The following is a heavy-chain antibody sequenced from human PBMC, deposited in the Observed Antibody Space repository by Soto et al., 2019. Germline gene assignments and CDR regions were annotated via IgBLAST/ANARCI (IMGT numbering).Heavy chain of an antibody. CDR1: GGSIGSYY. D-gene: IGHD3-10*01. Sequence: SETLSLTCTVSGGSIGSYYWSWIRQPPGKGLEWIGYIYYSDSINYNPSLKSRVIISVDTSKNLFSLKLKSVTAADTAVYYCARRIIALEIFDYWGQGTVVTVSS. CDR2: IYYSDSI. V-gene: IGHV4-59*08. J-gene: IGHJ4*02. CDR3: ARRIIALEIFDY.